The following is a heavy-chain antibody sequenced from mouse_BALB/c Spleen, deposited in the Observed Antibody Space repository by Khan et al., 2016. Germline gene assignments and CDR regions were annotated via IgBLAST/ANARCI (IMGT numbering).Heavy chain of an antibody. V-gene: IGHV3-2*02. CDR3: ARTPTAYYTMDY. D-gene: IGHD1-2*01. CDR2: ISYSGST. J-gene: IGHJ4*01. CDR1: GYSITSDYA. Sequence: EVKLLESGPGLVKPSQSLSLTCTVTGYSITSDYAWNWIRQFPGNKLEWMGYISYSGSTRYYPSLKSRISITRDTSKNQFFLQLNSVTTEDTATYYCARTPTAYYTMDYWGQGTSVTVSS.